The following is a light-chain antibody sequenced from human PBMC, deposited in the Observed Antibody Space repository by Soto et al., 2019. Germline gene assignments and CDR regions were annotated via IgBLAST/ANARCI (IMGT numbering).Light chain of an antibody. V-gene: IGKV3-20*01. CDR3: QQLRSSPYT. J-gene: IGKJ2*01. CDR1: QSVSSSY. CDR2: GAS. Sequence: EIVLTQSPGTLSLSPGERATLSCRASQSVSSSYLAWYQQKPGQAPRLLIYGASSRATGIPDRFSGSGSGTDFTLTISRLEPEDFAVYYCQQLRSSPYTFGQGTKLEIK.